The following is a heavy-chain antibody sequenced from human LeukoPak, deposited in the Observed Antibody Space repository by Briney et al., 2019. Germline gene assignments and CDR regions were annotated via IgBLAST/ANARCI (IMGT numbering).Heavy chain of an antibody. CDR2: ISYDGSNK. Sequence: GGSLRLSCAASGFTFTSYGMYWVRQAPGKGLEWVAVISYDGSNKYYADSVKGRFTISRDNSKNTLYLQMNSLRAEDTAVYYCANLYSYGPESNYWGQGTLVTVSS. V-gene: IGHV3-30*18. J-gene: IGHJ4*02. CDR1: GFTFTSYG. CDR3: ANLYSYGPESNY. D-gene: IGHD5-18*01.